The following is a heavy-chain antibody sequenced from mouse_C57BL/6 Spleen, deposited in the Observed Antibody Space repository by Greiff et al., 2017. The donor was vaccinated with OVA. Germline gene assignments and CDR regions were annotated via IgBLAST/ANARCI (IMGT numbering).Heavy chain of an antibody. D-gene: IGHD1-3*01. Sequence: EVQLVESEGGLVQPGSSMKLSCTASGFTFSDYYMAWVRQVPEKGLEWVANINYDGSSTYYLDSLKSRFIISRDNAKNILYLQMSSLKSEDTATYDCARGESSYYAMDYWGQGTSVTVSS. CDR3: ARGESSYYAMDY. V-gene: IGHV5-16*01. J-gene: IGHJ4*01. CDR2: INYDGSST. CDR1: GFTFSDYY.